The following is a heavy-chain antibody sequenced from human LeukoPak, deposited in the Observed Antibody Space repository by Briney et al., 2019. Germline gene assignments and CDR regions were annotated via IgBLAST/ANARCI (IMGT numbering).Heavy chain of an antibody. D-gene: IGHD4-17*01. CDR3: ARGNGDYLLNWFDP. CDR2: INPNSGGT. Sequence: ASVKVSCKASGYTFTGYYMHWVRQAPGQGLEWMGWINPNSGGTNYAQKFQGRVTMTRGTSISTAYMELSRLRSDDTAVYYCARGNGDYLLNWFDPWGQGTLVTVSS. V-gene: IGHV1-2*02. CDR1: GYTFTGYY. J-gene: IGHJ5*02.